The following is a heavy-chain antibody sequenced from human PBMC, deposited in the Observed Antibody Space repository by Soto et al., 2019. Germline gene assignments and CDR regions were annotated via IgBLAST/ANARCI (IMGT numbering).Heavy chain of an antibody. CDR3: ALAITTVPTYDY. V-gene: IGHV4-31*01. D-gene: IGHD4-17*01. Sequence: QVQLQESGPGLVKPSQTLSLTCTVSGGSMSSGGYCWSWLRQHPGKGLEWIGYIYYIGCSYYNTSLNRQVTISVDTSKNPCSLKLSSVTAADTAVYYCALAITTVPTYDYWRQGTPVTVSS. CDR2: IYYIGCS. CDR1: GGSMSSGGYC. J-gene: IGHJ4*02.